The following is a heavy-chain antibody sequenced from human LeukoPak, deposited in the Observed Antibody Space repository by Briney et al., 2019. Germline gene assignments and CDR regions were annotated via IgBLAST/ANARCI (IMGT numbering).Heavy chain of an antibody. CDR1: LDSLSGYS. V-gene: IGHV4-34*01. J-gene: IGHJ4*02. D-gene: IGHD6-19*01. CDR2: INYGGST. CDR3: ARGRWLLNY. Sequence: SETLSLTCAVYLDSLSGYSWSWIRQPPGKGLEWIGEINYGGSTKYNSSLKSRVIISVDTSKNQFSLKLTSVTAADTAVYYCARGRWLLNYWGQGTLVTVSS.